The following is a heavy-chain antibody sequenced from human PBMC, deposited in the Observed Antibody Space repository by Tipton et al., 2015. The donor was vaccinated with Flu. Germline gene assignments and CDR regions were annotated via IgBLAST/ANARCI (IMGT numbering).Heavy chain of an antibody. Sequence: TLSLTCSVSGGSITSAKYYWSWIRQTAEKGLEWIGRIYISGATNYNPSLETRITMSIDTSKRQVSLKLSSVTAADTAVYYCARRRDGYNCFDYWGQGTRVTVSS. D-gene: IGHD5-24*01. CDR1: GGSITSAKYY. CDR2: IYISGAT. CDR3: ARRRDGYNCFDY. J-gene: IGHJ4*02. V-gene: IGHV4-61*02.